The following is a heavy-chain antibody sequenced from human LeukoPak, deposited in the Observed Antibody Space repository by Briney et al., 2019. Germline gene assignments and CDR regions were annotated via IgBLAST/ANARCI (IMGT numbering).Heavy chain of an antibody. Sequence: SETLSLTCTVSGGSISSSSYYWGWIRQPPGKGLEWIGEINHSGSTNYNPSLKSRVTISVDTSKNQFSLKLSSVTAADTAVYYCARARGYDSSGYYYKLDYWGQGTLVTVSS. CDR3: ARARGYDSSGYYYKLDY. J-gene: IGHJ4*02. V-gene: IGHV4-39*07. CDR2: INHSGST. CDR1: GGSISSSSYY. D-gene: IGHD3-22*01.